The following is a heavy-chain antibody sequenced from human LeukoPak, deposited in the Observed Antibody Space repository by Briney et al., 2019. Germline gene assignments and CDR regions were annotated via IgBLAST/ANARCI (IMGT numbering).Heavy chain of an antibody. Sequence: ASAKVSCKASGYTFTSYGISWVRQAPGQGLEWMGWISAYNGNTNYAQKLQGRVTMTTDTSTSTAYMELRSLRSDDTAVYYCARGAKYDFWSGSYYYYMDVWGKGTTVTVSS. J-gene: IGHJ6*03. V-gene: IGHV1-18*01. CDR3: ARGAKYDFWSGSYYYYMDV. D-gene: IGHD3-3*01. CDR2: ISAYNGNT. CDR1: GYTFTSYG.